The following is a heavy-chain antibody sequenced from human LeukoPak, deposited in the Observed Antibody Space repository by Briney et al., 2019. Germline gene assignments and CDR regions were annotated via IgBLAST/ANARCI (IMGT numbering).Heavy chain of an antibody. CDR3: ARGYEGDPFDI. V-gene: IGHV3-66*01. J-gene: IGHJ3*02. CDR2: IFDSGPT. D-gene: IGHD1-1*01. CDR1: GFTVSNNY. Sequence: PGGSLRLSCAASGFTVSNNYMSWVRQAPGKGLEWVSVIFDSGPTYYADSARGRFTISRDNSKSTLYLQMNNLRAEDTGVYYCARGYEGDPFDIWGQGTMVTVSS.